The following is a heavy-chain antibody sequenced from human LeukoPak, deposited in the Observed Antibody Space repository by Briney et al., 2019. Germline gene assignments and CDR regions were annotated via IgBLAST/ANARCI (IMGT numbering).Heavy chain of an antibody. CDR3: AKDRGQWPRYYFDY. Sequence: GGSLRLSCAASGFTFSSYAMSWVRQAPGKGLEWVSAISGSGGSTYYADSVKGRFTISRDNSKNTLYLQMNSLRAGDTAVYYCAKDRGQWPRYYFDYWGQGTLVTVSS. CDR1: GFTFSSYA. V-gene: IGHV3-23*01. J-gene: IGHJ4*02. D-gene: IGHD6-19*01. CDR2: ISGSGGST.